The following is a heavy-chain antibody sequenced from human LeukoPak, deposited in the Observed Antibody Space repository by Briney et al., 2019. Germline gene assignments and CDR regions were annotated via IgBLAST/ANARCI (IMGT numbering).Heavy chain of an antibody. CDR2: IYYSGST. D-gene: IGHD3-22*01. Sequence: KPSETLSLTCTVSGGSISSGDYYWSWIRQPPGKGLEWIGYIYYSGSTYYNPSLKSRVTISVDTSKNQFSLKLSSVTAADTAVYYCARQYYYDSSGYYSSTFFDYWGQGTLVTVSS. CDR3: ARQYYYDSSGYYSSTFFDY. CDR1: GGSISSGDYY. J-gene: IGHJ4*02. V-gene: IGHV4-30-4*08.